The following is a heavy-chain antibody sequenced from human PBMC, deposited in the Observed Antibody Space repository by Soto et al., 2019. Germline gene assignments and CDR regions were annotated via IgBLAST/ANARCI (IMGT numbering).Heavy chain of an antibody. V-gene: IGHV1-8*01. CDR3: ARGVSAGVDY. Sequence: QVQLVQSGAEVKEPGASVKVSCTASGYSFTSLDINWVRQTAGQGLEWMDWMQPRTGRTGYAQKFQGRVTMTRDTSINTAYMELTTLTSEDTAFYYCARGVSAGVDYWGEGTLVTVSS. J-gene: IGHJ4*02. D-gene: IGHD1-26*01. CDR1: GYSFTSLD. CDR2: MQPRTGRT.